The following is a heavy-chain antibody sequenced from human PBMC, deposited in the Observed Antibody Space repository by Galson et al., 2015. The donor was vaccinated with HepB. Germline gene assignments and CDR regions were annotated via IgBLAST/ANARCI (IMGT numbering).Heavy chain of an antibody. Sequence: SVKVSCKASGYTFTSYGISWVRQAPGQGLEWMGWISAYNGNTNYAQKLQGRVTMTTDTSTSTAYMELRSLRSDDTAVYYCASFNWNYVTWGGSWFDPWGQGTLVTVSS. J-gene: IGHJ5*02. CDR3: ASFNWNYVTWGGSWFDP. D-gene: IGHD1-7*01. V-gene: IGHV1-18*01. CDR2: ISAYNGNT. CDR1: GYTFTSYG.